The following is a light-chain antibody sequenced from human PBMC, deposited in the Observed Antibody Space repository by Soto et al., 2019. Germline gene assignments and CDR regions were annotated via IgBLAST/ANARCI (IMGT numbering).Light chain of an antibody. Sequence: DIQMTQSPSSLSASVGDRVTITCRASQSISNYLNWYQQKPGKAPKLLIYAASNLQSGVPSRFSGSGSGTDFTLTISSLQPEDSATYYCQQSYSTPPTFGGGTKVEIE. CDR1: QSISNY. CDR2: AAS. V-gene: IGKV1-39*01. CDR3: QQSYSTPPT. J-gene: IGKJ4*01.